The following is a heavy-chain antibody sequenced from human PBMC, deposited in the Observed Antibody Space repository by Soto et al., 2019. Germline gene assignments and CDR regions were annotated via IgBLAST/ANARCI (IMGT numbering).Heavy chain of an antibody. D-gene: IGHD4-4*01. J-gene: IGHJ5*02. CDR3: TKEHSNYPDNWFDP. CDR1: GVSFSNYA. V-gene: IGHV3-23*01. CDR2: IDSGGGST. Sequence: VVSLRLSSAASGVSFSNYAGSRVRQTPGTGLEWVSAIDSGGGSTYYAASVKGRFSISRDNSMNTLYLQMNSMRAEDTAIYYCTKEHSNYPDNWFDPWGQGTLVTVSS.